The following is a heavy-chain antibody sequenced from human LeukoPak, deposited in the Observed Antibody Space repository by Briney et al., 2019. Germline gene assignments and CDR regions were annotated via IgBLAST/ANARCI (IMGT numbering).Heavy chain of an antibody. CDR2: IIPILGIA. V-gene: IGHV1-69*04. CDR1: GGTFSSYT. CDR3: AREDYYDRDRPLDY. J-gene: IGHJ4*02. D-gene: IGHD3-22*01. Sequence: SVKVSCKASGGTFSSYTISWVRQAPGQGLEWMGRIIPILGIANYAQKFQGRVTITADKSTSTAYMELSSLRSEDPAVYYCAREDYYDRDRPLDYWGQGTLVTVSS.